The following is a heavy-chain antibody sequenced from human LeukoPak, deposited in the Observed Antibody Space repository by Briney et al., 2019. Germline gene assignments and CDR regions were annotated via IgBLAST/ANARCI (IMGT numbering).Heavy chain of an antibody. J-gene: IGHJ5*02. D-gene: IGHD2/OR15-2a*01. CDR1: GGSISSYY. CDR3: ARSTLTMLLGAGFGP. Sequence: PSETLSLTCTVSGGSISSYYWSWIRQPPGKGLEWIGYIYYSGSTNYNPSLKSRVTISVDTSKNQFSLKLSSVTAADTAVYYCARSTLTMLLGAGFGPWGQGTLVTVSS. CDR2: IYYSGST. V-gene: IGHV4-59*01.